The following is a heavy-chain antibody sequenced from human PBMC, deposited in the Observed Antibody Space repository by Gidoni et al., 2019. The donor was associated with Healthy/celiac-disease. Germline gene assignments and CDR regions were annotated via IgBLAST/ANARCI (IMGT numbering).Heavy chain of an antibody. J-gene: IGHJ5*02. CDR1: GASISCGGYS. CDR2: TYHSGST. V-gene: IGHV4-30-2*01. CDR3: ARVVRDCSSTSCIWLDP. D-gene: IGHD2-2*01. Sequence: QLPLQESGSGLVKPSQPLSLTCAVSGASISCGGYSWSWSRQPPGKGLEWIGYTYHSGSTDDNPSLKSRVTISGDRSKNQVFLKLGSVTAADTAVYYWARVVRDCSSTSCIWLDPWGQGTLVTVSS.